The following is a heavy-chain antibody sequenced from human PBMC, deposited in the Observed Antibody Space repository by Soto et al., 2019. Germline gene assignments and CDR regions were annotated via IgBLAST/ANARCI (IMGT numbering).Heavy chain of an antibody. D-gene: IGHD6-13*01. V-gene: IGHV3-30-3*01. CDR1: GFTFSSYA. CDR3: ARDLGWVDSSSWSTWFDP. CDR2: ISYDGSNK. J-gene: IGHJ5*02. Sequence: QVQLVESGGGVVQPGRSLRLSCAASGFTFSSYAMHWVRQAPGKGLEWVAVISYDGSNKYYADSVKGRFTISRDNSKNTLYLQMNSLRAEDTAVYYCARDLGWVDSSSWSTWFDPWGQGTLVTVSS.